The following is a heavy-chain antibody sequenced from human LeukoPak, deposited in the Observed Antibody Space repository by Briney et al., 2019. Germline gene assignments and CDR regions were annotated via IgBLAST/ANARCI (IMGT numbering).Heavy chain of an antibody. CDR2: ISGSGGST. CDR1: GFTFSSYA. V-gene: IGHV3-23*01. J-gene: IGHJ6*02. D-gene: IGHD2-2*02. CDR3: AKPHLYCSSTSCYTSDYYYYYGMDV. Sequence: PGGSLRLSCAASGFTFSSYAMSWVRQAPGKGLEWVSAISGSGGSTYYADSVKGRFTIPRDNSKNTLYLQMNSLRAEDTAVYYCAKPHLYCSSTSCYTSDYYYYYGMDVWGQGTTVTVSS.